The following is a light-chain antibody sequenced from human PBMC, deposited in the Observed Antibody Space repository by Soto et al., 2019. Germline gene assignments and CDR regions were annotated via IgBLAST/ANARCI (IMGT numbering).Light chain of an antibody. CDR2: GAS. CDR1: QSVSSS. V-gene: IGKV3-11*01. Sequence: EIVLTQSPGTLSFSPGERATLSCRASQSVSSSLAWYQQKPGQAPRLLISGASSRATGIPDRFSGSGSGTDFTLTISSLEPEDFAVYYCQQRSNWPLTFGGGTKVDIK. CDR3: QQRSNWPLT. J-gene: IGKJ4*01.